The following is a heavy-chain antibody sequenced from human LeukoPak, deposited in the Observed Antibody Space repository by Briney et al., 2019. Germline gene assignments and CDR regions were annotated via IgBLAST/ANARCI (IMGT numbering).Heavy chain of an antibody. CDR1: GFTFSSYA. CDR2: ISGSNDNT. V-gene: IGHV3-23*01. J-gene: IGHJ4*02. D-gene: IGHD4-17*01. Sequence: GGSLRLSCAASGFTFSSYAMSWVRQAPGKGLEWVSSISGSNDNTYYADSVKDRFTISRDNSKNTLSLQMNSLRAEDTAVYYCAKERGTTVTSAANYWGQGTLVTVSS. CDR3: AKERGTTVTSAANY.